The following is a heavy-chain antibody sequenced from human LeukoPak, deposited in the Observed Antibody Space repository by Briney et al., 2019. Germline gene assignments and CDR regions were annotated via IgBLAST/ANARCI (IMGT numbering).Heavy chain of an antibody. CDR1: GGSISTSNYY. Sequence: SETLSLTCTVSGGSISTSNYYWAWIRQPPGKGLQWIGSIYYRGNTYYNPSLKSRVTISVDTSKNEFALKLSSVTAADTAVYYCARHRSYYDYFDYWAQGTLVTVSS. CDR2: IYYRGNT. J-gene: IGHJ4*02. CDR3: ARHRSYYDYFDY. V-gene: IGHV4-39*01. D-gene: IGHD3-10*01.